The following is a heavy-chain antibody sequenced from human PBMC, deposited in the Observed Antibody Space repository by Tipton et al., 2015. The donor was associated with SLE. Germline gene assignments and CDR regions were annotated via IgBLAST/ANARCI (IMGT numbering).Heavy chain of an antibody. CDR3: AKNSSLRAFDV. Sequence: TLSLTCSASGDSINNWSYYWGWLRQPPGKGLEWIRTIYYVGSGYYNPSLKSRVTISVDKSKNLFSLELTSVTAADTAMYFCAKNSSLRAFDVWGQGKMVTVSS. CDR1: GDSINNWSYY. V-gene: IGHV4-39*01. D-gene: IGHD3-22*01. CDR2: IYYVGSG. J-gene: IGHJ3*01.